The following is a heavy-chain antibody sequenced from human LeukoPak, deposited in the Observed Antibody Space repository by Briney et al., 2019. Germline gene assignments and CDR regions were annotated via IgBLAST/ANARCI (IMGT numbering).Heavy chain of an antibody. V-gene: IGHV1-69*13. Sequence: GASVKVSCKASGGTFSSYAISWVRQAPGQGLEWMGGLIPIFGTANYAQKFQGRVTITADESTSTAYMELSSLRSEDTAVYYCARLIDSGYDYGGIDYWGQGTLVTVSS. D-gene: IGHD5-12*01. CDR3: ARLIDSGYDYGGIDY. CDR2: LIPIFGTA. CDR1: GGTFSSYA. J-gene: IGHJ4*02.